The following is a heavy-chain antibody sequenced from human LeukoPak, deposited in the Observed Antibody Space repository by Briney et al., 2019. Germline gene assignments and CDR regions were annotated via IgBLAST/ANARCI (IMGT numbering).Heavy chain of an antibody. CDR2: IYYSGST. CDR3: ARDSGGY. CDR1: GGSINYYY. D-gene: IGHD3-10*01. J-gene: IGHJ4*02. Sequence: SETLSLTCMVSGGSINYYYWSWLRQPPGKGLEWIGYIYYSGSTNYNPSLKSRVTISVDTSKNQFSLKLSSVTAADTAVYYCARDSGGYWGQGTLVTVSS. V-gene: IGHV4-59*01.